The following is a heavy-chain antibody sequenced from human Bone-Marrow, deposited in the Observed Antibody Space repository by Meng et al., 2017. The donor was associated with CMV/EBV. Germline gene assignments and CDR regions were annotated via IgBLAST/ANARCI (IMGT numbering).Heavy chain of an antibody. J-gene: IGHJ6*02. D-gene: IGHD4-11*01. Sequence: GESLKISCAASGFTFSSYVMHWVRQAPGKGLEWVAFIRYDGSNKYYADSVKGRFTISRDNSKNTLYLQMNSLKAEDTAVYYCAKGATLTTVTTYYYYSLDVWGQGTTVTVSS. CDR3: AKGATLTTVTTYYYYSLDV. CDR2: IRYDGSNK. CDR1: GFTFSSYV. V-gene: IGHV3-30*02.